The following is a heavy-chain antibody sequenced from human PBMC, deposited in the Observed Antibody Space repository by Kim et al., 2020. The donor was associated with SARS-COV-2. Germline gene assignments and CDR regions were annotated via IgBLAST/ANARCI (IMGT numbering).Heavy chain of an antibody. CDR1: GFTFSNYW. D-gene: IGHD5-18*01. Sequence: GGSLRLSCAASGFTFSNYWMRWVRQAPGKGLDWVSRIKYDGSTTIYAGSVRGRFTISRDNAKSTLYLQMNRLRAEDTAGHYCVKDLERIQHNHWGQGT. V-gene: IGHV3-74*01. CDR2: IKYDGSTT. J-gene: IGHJ5*02. CDR3: VKDLERIQHNH.